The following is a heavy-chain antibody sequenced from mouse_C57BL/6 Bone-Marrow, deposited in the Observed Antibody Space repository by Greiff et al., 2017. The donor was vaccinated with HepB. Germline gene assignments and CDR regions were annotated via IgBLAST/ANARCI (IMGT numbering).Heavy chain of an antibody. V-gene: IGHV1-64*01. CDR2: IHPNSGST. CDR3: ARGDSNYVFYAMDY. D-gene: IGHD2-5*01. Sequence: QVQLQQPVAELVKPGASVKLSCKASGYTFTSYWMHWVKQRPGQGLEWIGMIHPNSGSTNYNEKFKSKATLTVDKSSSTAYMQLSSLTSEDSAVYYCARGDSNYVFYAMDYWGQGTSVTVSS. J-gene: IGHJ4*01. CDR1: GYTFTSYW.